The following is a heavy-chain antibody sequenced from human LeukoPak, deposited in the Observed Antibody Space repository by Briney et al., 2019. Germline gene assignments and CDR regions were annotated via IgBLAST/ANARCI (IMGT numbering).Heavy chain of an antibody. CDR2: IYYSGST. J-gene: IGHJ3*02. CDR1: GGSISSYY. V-gene: IGHV4-59*01. D-gene: IGHD4-17*01. CDR3: ARGDYGDYVLQAFDI. Sequence: SETLSLTCTVSGGSISSYYWSWIRQPPGKGLEWIGYIYYSGSTNYNPSLKSRVTISVDTSKNQFSLKLSSLTAADTAVYYCARGDYGDYVLQAFDIWGQGTMVTVSS.